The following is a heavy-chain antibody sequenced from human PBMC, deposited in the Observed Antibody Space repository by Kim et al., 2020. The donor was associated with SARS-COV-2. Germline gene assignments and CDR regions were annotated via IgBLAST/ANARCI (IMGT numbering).Heavy chain of an antibody. Sequence: SETLSLTCTVYGGSISSSTCYWGWIRQPPGKGLEWIGSIYYSETTYTNPSLKSRVTISVDTSKNQFYLKLSSVTAADTAVYYCARQKVGGGVNHYMRHVGHWGQGIQVAVAS. V-gene: IGHV4-39*01. CDR3: ARQKVGGGVNHYMRHVGH. J-gene: IGHJ4*02. CDR1: GGSISSSTCY. CDR2: IYYSETT. D-gene: IGHD3-3*01.